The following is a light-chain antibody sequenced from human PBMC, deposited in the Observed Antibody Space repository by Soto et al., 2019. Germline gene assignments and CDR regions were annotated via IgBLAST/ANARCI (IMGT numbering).Light chain of an antibody. CDR1: SSDVGSYNL. Sequence: QSALTQPASVSGSPGQSITISCTGTSSDVGSYNLVSWYQQHPRKAPKLMIYEGSKRPSGVSNRFSVSKSGNTASLTISGLQAEDEADYSCCSYAASSTFYVFGAETKVTAL. CDR3: CSYAASSTFYV. J-gene: IGLJ1*01. CDR2: EGS. V-gene: IGLV2-23*03.